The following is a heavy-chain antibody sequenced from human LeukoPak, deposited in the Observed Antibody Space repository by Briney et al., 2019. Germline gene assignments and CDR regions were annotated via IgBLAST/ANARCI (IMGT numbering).Heavy chain of an antibody. CDR3: VRVGGSYYYDY. V-gene: IGHV3-72*01. J-gene: IGHJ4*02. D-gene: IGHD3-10*01. CDR2: IRNKAKSYTT. CDR1: GFTFSDHY. Sequence: PGGSLRLSCVASGFTFSDHYMAWVRQAPGKGLEWVGRIRNKAKSYTTQYAASVKGRFTMSRDDLKKSLFLKMSSLKAEDTALYYCVRVGGSYYYDYWGQGTLVTVS.